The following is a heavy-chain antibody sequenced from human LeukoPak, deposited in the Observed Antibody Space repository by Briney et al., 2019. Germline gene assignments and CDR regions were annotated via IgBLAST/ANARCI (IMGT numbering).Heavy chain of an antibody. CDR1: GFTFSSYA. D-gene: IGHD1-14*01. Sequence: GGSLRLSCAASGFTFSSYAMSWVRQAPGKGLEWVSAISGSGGSTYYADSVKGRFTISRDNSKNTLYLQMNSLRAEDTAVYYCAKAQPKGGYYYYYMDVWGKGTTVTVSS. J-gene: IGHJ6*03. CDR2: ISGSGGST. V-gene: IGHV3-23*01. CDR3: AKAQPKGGYYYYYMDV.